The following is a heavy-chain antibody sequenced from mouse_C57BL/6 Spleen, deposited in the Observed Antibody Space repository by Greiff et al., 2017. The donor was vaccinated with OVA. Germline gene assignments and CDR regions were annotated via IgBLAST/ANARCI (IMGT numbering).Heavy chain of an antibody. CDR2: IYLGNGYT. CDR1: GYTFTSYG. D-gene: IGHD4-1*02. CDR3: ESPVNWDREEGFAY. V-gene: IGHV1-58*01. J-gene: IGHJ3*01. Sequence: VQLQQSGAELVRPGSSVKMSCKTSGYTFTSYGINWVKQRPGQGLEWIGYIYLGNGYTEYNEKFKGKATLTSDTSSSTAYMQLSSLTSEDSAIYFCESPVNWDREEGFAYWGQGTLVTVSA.